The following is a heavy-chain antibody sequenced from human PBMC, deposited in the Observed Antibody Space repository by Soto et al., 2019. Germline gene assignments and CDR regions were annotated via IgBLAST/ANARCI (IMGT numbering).Heavy chain of an antibody. CDR2: ISGSGGST. V-gene: IGHV3-23*01. CDR3: AKDWGEYDFWRGYYTSYYYYYGMDV. J-gene: IGHJ6*02. CDR1: GFTFSSYA. Sequence: GGSLRLSCAASGFTFSSYAMSWVRQAPGKGLEWVSAISGSGGSTYYADSVKGRFTISRDNSKNTLYLQMNSLRAEDTAVYYCAKDWGEYDFWRGYYTSYYYYYGMDVWGQGTTVTVS. D-gene: IGHD3-3*01.